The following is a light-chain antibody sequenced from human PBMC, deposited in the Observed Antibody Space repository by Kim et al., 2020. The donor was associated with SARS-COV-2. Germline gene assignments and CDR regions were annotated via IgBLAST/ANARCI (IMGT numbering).Light chain of an antibody. CDR2: DAT. J-gene: IGKJ1*01. Sequence: SQGERATLSCRASQTINNKVVWYQQKPGQAPRLLIYDATTRATGVPARFIGSGSETDFTLTISSLQSEDFAVYYCQQSNDWPPLTFGQGTKVDIK. CDR3: QQSNDWPPLT. V-gene: IGKV3-15*01. CDR1: QTINNK.